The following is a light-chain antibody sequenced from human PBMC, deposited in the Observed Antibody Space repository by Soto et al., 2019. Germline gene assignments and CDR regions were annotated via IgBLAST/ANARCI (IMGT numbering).Light chain of an antibody. V-gene: IGKV1-39*01. CDR1: QSISNY. CDR3: QQSYSTPLT. CDR2: AAS. Sequence: DIQMTQSPSSLSASVGDRVTITCRASQSISNYLNWYQWKPVQASEFLIYAASSLQSGLPSRFSGSVSGTDFTLTISSLQPEDFATYYCQQSYSTPLTFGGGTKVEMK. J-gene: IGKJ4*01.